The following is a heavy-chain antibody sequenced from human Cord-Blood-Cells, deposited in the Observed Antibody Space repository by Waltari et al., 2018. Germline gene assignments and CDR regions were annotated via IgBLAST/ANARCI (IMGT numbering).Heavy chain of an antibody. D-gene: IGHD7-27*01. CDR1: GFTFSSYG. CDR2: IWYDGSNK. CDR3: ARDSPLTGDWYFDL. V-gene: IGHV3-33*01. Sequence: QVQLVESGGGVVQPGRSLRLSCAASGFTFSSYGMHWVRPAPGKGLEWVAVIWYDGSNKYYADAVKGRFTISRDNSKNTRYLQMNSLRAEDTAVYYCARDSPLTGDWYFDLWGRGTLVTVSS. J-gene: IGHJ2*01.